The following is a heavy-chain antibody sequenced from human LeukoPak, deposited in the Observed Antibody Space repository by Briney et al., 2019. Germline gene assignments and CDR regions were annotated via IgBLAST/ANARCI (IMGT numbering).Heavy chain of an antibody. D-gene: IGHD1-1*01. Sequence: GGSLRLSCAASGFTFSTYGMHWVRQAPGKGLEWVAVISSDGSNKYYADSVKGRFTISRDNSRNTLYLQMNSLRTEDTAVYYCAKVPFATPRNLVIRTFYYYFAMDVWGQGTTVTVSS. CDR1: GFTFSTYG. J-gene: IGHJ6*02. V-gene: IGHV3-30*18. CDR2: ISSDGSNK. CDR3: AKVPFATPRNLVIRTFYYYFAMDV.